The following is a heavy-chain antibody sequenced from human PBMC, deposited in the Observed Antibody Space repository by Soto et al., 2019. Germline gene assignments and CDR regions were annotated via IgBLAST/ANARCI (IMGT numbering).Heavy chain of an antibody. Sequence: SQTLSLTCPVSGGSISSYYWSWIRQPPGKGLEWIGYIYYSGSTNYNPSLKSRVTISVDTSKNQFSLKLSSVTAADTAVYYCAREDPNYDYVWGSYRYYFDYWGQGTLVTVSS. CDR3: AREDPNYDYVWGSYRYYFDY. D-gene: IGHD3-16*02. CDR1: GGSISSYY. CDR2: IYYSGST. J-gene: IGHJ4*02. V-gene: IGHV4-59*01.